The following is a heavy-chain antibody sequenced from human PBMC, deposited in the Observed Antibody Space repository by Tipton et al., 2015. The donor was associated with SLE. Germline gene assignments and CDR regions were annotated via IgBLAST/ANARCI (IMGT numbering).Heavy chain of an antibody. Sequence: TLSLTCSVSGVSISTSYWSWIRQPPGKGLEWMGYIYPSGTTPYNPTLKRRVTITLDTSKNQFSLKLSAVTAADTAVYYCARALNNGWRIGDRFDPWGQGTLVTVSS. V-gene: IGHV4-4*08. CDR3: ARALNNGWRIGDRFDP. CDR2: IYPSGTT. D-gene: IGHD5-24*01. J-gene: IGHJ5*02. CDR1: GVSISTSY.